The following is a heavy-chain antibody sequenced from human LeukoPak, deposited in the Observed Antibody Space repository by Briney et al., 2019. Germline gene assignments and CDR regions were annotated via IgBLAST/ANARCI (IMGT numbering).Heavy chain of an antibody. V-gene: IGHV3-48*03. CDR1: GFTFSSYE. Sequence: GGSLRLSCAASGFTFSSYEMNWVRQAPGKGLEWVSYISSSGSTIYYADSVKGRFTISRDNAKNSLYLQMNSLRAEDTAAYYCARGPHYYDSSGYYRDFDYWGQGTLVTVSS. CDR3: ARGPHYYDSSGYYRDFDY. D-gene: IGHD3-22*01. CDR2: ISSSGSTI. J-gene: IGHJ4*02.